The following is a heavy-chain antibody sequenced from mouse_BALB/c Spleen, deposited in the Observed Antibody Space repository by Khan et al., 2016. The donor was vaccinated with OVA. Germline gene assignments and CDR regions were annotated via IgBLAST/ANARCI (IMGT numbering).Heavy chain of an antibody. J-gene: IGHJ2*01. CDR2: INPTSGYT. Sequence: VQLQESGAELAKPGASVKMSCKASGYTFTSYWMHWIKQRPGQGLEWIGYINPTSGYTDYNQKFKDKATLTADKSSSTAYMQLSSLTSDGSAVYYCARDRIDYWGQGTALTVSS. V-gene: IGHV1-7*01. CDR1: GYTFTSYW. CDR3: ARDRIDY.